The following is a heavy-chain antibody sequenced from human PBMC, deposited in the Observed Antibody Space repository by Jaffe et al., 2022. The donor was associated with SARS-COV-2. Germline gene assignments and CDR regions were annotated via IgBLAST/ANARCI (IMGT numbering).Heavy chain of an antibody. V-gene: IGHV3-7*03. Sequence: EVQLVESGGGLVQPGGSLRLSCAASGFTFSNYWMSWVRQAPGKGLEWVANIKQDGSEKYYVDSVKGRFTISRDNAKNSLYLQMNSLRAEDTAVYYCARAAFYTSPYNWFDPWGQGTLVTVSS. D-gene: IGHD2-2*01. CDR3: ARAAFYTSPYNWFDP. J-gene: IGHJ5*02. CDR2: IKQDGSEK. CDR1: GFTFSNYW.